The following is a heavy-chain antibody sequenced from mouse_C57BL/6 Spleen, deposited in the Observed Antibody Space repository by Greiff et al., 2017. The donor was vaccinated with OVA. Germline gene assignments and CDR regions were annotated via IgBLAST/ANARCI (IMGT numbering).Heavy chain of an antibody. J-gene: IGHJ4*01. Sequence: VQRVESGAELAKPGASVKLSCKASGYTFTSYWMHWVKQRPGQGLEWIGYINPSSGYTKYNQKFKDKATLTADKSSSTAYMQLSSLTYEDSAVYYCAREGEDGYYAMDYWGQGTSVTVSS. CDR1: GYTFTSYW. CDR3: AREGEDGYYAMDY. V-gene: IGHV1-7*01. CDR2: INPSSGYT. D-gene: IGHD2-3*01.